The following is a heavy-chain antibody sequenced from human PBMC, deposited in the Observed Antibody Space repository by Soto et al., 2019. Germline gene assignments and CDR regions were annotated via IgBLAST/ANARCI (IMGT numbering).Heavy chain of an antibody. J-gene: IGHJ3*02. CDR2: IYNSGNT. CDR3: AKRRYCSGGICYGDAFDI. CDR1: GGSINSDGYS. D-gene: IGHD2-15*01. Sequence: QLQLQESGSGLVKPSQTLSLTCTVSGGSINSDGYSWSWIRQPPGKGLEWIGYIYNSGNTYYNPSLKSRVTISIDRSKNQFSLKLSSVTAADTAVYYCAKRRYCSGGICYGDAFDIWGQGTMVTVSS. V-gene: IGHV4-30-2*01.